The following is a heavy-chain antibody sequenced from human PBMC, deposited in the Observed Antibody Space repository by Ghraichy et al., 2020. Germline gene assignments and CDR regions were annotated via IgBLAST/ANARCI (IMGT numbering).Heavy chain of an antibody. D-gene: IGHD1-26*01. CDR1: GFTFNNYA. CDR3: AKDRFSGTYPYHFDY. J-gene: IGHJ4*02. V-gene: IGHV3-23*01. Sequence: SCAASGFTFNNYAMSWVRQAPGKGLEWVSAVSGSGGYTYYADSVQGRFSISRDNSENTVFLQMNSLRAEDMAIYYCAKDRFSGTYPYHFDYWGQGMLVTVSS. CDR2: VSGSGGYT.